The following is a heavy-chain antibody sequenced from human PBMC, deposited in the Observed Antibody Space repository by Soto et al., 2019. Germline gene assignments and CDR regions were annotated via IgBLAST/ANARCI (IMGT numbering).Heavy chain of an antibody. V-gene: IGHV3-30*03. J-gene: IGHJ3*02. Sequence: PGGSLRLSCAASGFTFSSYGMHWVRQAPGKGLEWVAVVSYDGSKKYYADSVKGRFTISRDNSKNTLYLQMNSLRAEDTAVYYCAIAHDSSAYWSPFDIWGQGTMVT. D-gene: IGHD3-22*01. CDR2: VSYDGSKK. CDR1: GFTFSSYG. CDR3: AIAHDSSAYWSPFDI.